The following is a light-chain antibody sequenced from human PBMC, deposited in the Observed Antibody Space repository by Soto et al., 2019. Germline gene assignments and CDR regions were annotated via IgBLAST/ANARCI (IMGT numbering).Light chain of an antibody. CDR2: EGS. CDR1: RSDIGSYNL. J-gene: IGLJ1*01. V-gene: IGLV2-23*01. CDR3: CSYGGDGSPDV. Sequence: QSALTQPASVSGSPGQSITISCSGTRSDIGSYNLVSWYQHHPGKAPKFIIYEGSKRPSGVSNRFSASKSGNTASLTISGLQAEDEADYYCCSYGGDGSPDVFGTGTKLTVL.